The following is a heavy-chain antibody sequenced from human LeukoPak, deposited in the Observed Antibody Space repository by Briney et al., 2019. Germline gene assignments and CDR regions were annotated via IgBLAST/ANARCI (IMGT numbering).Heavy chain of an antibody. D-gene: IGHD3-16*02. CDR3: ARPPHDYVWGSYRRSLYYFDY. CDR2: IKQDGSEK. CDR1: GFPLSSYA. Sequence: GGSLRLSCAVSGFPLSSYAMSWVRQAPGKGLEWVANIKQDGSEKYYVDSVKGRFTISRDNAKNSLYLQMNSLRAEDTAVYYCARPPHDYVWGSYRRSLYYFDYWGQGTLVTVSS. V-gene: IGHV3-7*01. J-gene: IGHJ4*02.